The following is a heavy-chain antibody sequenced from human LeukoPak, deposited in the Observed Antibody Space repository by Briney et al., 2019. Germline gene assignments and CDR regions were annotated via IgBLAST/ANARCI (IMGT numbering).Heavy chain of an antibody. CDR3: ARGGLPYYSYYRDV. V-gene: IGHV1-8*01. CDR1: GYTFTSYD. J-gene: IGHJ6*03. Sequence: GASLKVSCKASGYTFTSYDINWVRQATGQGLVWLGWMNPYNGNPGYAQKFQGRVTMTRNTSISTAYMEVSSLRPEDTAVYYCARGGLPYYSYYRDVWGKGTTVTVSS. CDR2: MNPYNGNP.